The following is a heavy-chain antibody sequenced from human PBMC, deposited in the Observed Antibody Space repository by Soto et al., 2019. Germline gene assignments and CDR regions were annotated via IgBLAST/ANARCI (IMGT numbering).Heavy chain of an antibody. J-gene: IGHJ4*02. CDR2: ISAHNDNT. D-gene: IGHD1-1*01. Sequence: QVHLVQSGAEVRKPGASVKVSCKGSGYTFTSYGIAWVRQAPGQGLEWMGWISAHNDNTKYAQKVQGRVTVTRDTSTSTAYMVLRNLRSDDTTVYYCARGRNGDYWGQGALVTVSS. V-gene: IGHV1-18*01. CDR1: GYTFTSYG. CDR3: ARGRNGDY.